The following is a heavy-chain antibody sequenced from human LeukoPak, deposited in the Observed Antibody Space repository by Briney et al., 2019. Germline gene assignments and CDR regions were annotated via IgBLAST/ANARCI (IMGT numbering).Heavy chain of an antibody. CDR2: IWYDGSNK. CDR1: GFTFSSYG. V-gene: IGHV3-33*08. D-gene: IGHD6-13*01. CDR3: ARDLGSSWTHLDY. J-gene: IGHJ4*02. Sequence: PGGSLRLSCAASGFTFSSYGMHWVRQAPGKGLEWVAVIWYDGSNKYYADSVKGRFTISRDNSKNTLYLQMNSLRAEDTAVYFCARDLGSSWTHLDYWGQGTLVTVSS.